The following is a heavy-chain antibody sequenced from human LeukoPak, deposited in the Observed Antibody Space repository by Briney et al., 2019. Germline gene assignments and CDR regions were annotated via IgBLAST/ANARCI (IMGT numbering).Heavy chain of an antibody. Sequence: GGSLRLSCAATGFTFSNYAIHWGRQAPGKGLEWVAFISDDGSRPHYADSVKGRFTISRDNAKNTLNLQMNSLRAEDTAVYYCGKDRTGTYTLDYWGQGTLVAVSS. CDR2: ISDDGSRP. D-gene: IGHD3-10*01. CDR1: GFTFSNYA. CDR3: GKDRTGTYTLDY. J-gene: IGHJ4*02. V-gene: IGHV3-30-3*01.